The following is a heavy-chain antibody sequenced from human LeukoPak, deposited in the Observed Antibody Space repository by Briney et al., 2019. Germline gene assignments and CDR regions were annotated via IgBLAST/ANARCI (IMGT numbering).Heavy chain of an antibody. V-gene: IGHV4-39*07. CDR3: ARRGRAVAANY. D-gene: IGHD6-19*01. CDR2: INHSGST. Sequence: SETLSLTCTVSGGSISSSSYYWGWIRQPPGKGLEWIGEINHSGSTNYNPSLKSRVTISVDTSKNQFSLKLSSVTAADTAVYYCARRGRAVAANYWGQGTLVTVSS. J-gene: IGHJ4*02. CDR1: GGSISSSSYY.